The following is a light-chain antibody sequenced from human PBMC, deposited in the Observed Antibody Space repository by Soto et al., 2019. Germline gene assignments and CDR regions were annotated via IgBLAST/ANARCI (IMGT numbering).Light chain of an antibody. CDR2: GAS. Sequence: EIVMTQSPATLSVSPGERATLSCRASQSVSSNLAWYQQKPGQAPRLLIYGASTRATGIPARFSGSGSGTEFTLTISSLQSEDFAVYCCQQYNNWPPYTFRQGTKLEIK. J-gene: IGKJ2*01. CDR3: QQYNNWPPYT. V-gene: IGKV3-15*01. CDR1: QSVSSN.